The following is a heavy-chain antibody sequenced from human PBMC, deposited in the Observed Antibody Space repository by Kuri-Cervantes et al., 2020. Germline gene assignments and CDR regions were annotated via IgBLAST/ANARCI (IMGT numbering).Heavy chain of an antibody. D-gene: IGHD4-17*01. CDR1: GFTFSDHY. Sequence: GESLKISCAASGFTFSDHYVTWIRQAPGKGLELVSYISGSGTTIYYADSVKGRFTISRDNAKNSLYLQMNSLRAEDTAIYYCARDLRGLHDYDDFGHYYGLDVWGQGTTVTVSS. V-gene: IGHV3-11*01. CDR3: ARDLRGLHDYDDFGHYYGLDV. CDR2: ISGSGTTI. J-gene: IGHJ6*02.